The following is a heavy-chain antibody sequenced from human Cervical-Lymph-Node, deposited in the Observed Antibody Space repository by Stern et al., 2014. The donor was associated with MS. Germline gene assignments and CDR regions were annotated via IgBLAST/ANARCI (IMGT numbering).Heavy chain of an antibody. CDR2: ISSSGRTI. CDR1: GFTFSEYY. V-gene: IGHV3-11*01. D-gene: IGHD5-18*01. J-gene: IGHJ4*02. CDR3: ARGSLYSYGYFDY. Sequence: VQLVESGGGLVNPGGSLRLSCAASGFTFSEYYMTWIRQAPGKGLEWISYISSSGRTISYADSVKGLYTVSRDNAKNSLYMQVNSLKIEDTAVYYCARGSLYSYGYFDYWGQGTLVTVSS.